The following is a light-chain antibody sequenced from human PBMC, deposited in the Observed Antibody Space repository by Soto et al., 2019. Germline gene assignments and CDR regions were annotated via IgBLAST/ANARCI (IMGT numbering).Light chain of an antibody. CDR1: RSVSNY. J-gene: IGKJ1*01. V-gene: IGKV3-20*01. CDR2: GAS. CDR3: QQYGTSSWT. Sequence: EIVLTQSPATLSLSPGESATLSCRASRSVSNYLAWYQQKPGQAPRLLIYGASFRASGIPDRFSGGGSGTDFTLNISRLDPEDFAVYYCQQYGTSSWTFGQGTKVDIK.